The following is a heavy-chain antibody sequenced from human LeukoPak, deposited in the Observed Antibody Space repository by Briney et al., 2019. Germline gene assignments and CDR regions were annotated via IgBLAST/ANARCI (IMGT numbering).Heavy chain of an antibody. V-gene: IGHV1-18*01. CDR1: GYTFTSYG. CDR2: IGAYNGNT. D-gene: IGHD3-10*02. CDR3: ARDMSAFFSPPHIDY. Sequence: GASGTVCCKSSGYTFTSYGISWVRQAPGQGLEWGGWIGAYNGNTNYAQKLQGRVTMTTDTSKSQASLELSSLTSDDTAVYYCARDMSAFFSPPHIDYWGQGTLVTVSS. J-gene: IGHJ4*02.